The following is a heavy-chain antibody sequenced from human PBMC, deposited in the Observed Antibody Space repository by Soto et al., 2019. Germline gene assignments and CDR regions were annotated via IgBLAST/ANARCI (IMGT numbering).Heavy chain of an antibody. CDR2: IYYSGST. CDR1: GGSISSGGYY. V-gene: IGHV4-31*03. CDR3: ALRLGDPGRLYFDY. Sequence: TLSLTCTVSGGSISSGGYYWSLIRQHPGKGLEWIGYIYYSGSTYYNPSLKSRVTISVDTSKNQFSLKLSSVTAADTAVYYCALRLGDPGRLYFDYWGQGTLVTVSS. J-gene: IGHJ4*02. D-gene: IGHD3-16*01.